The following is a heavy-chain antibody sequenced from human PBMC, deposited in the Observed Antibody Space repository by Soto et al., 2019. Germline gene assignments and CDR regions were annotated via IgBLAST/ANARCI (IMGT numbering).Heavy chain of an antibody. CDR3: ARRSGGYHNGYDY. Sequence: ETLSLTCSVSGGSISSGNYYWGWIRQPPGEGLEWIGSVYHSGSSYYSPSLKSRVTISVDTSKNQFSLRLSSVTAADTAVYYCARRSGGYHNGYDYWGQGTLVTVSS. CDR2: VYHSGSS. V-gene: IGHV4-39*01. CDR1: GGSISSGNYY. J-gene: IGHJ4*02. D-gene: IGHD5-18*01.